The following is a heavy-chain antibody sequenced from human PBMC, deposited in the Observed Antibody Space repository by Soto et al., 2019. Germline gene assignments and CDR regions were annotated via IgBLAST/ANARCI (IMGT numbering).Heavy chain of an antibody. J-gene: IGHJ3*02. CDR3: ARDYYGGNSRDAFDI. CDR2: IYHSGST. CDR1: GGSISSSNW. D-gene: IGHD4-17*01. V-gene: IGHV4-4*02. Sequence: PWETLSLTCAVSGGSISSSNWWSWVRQPPGKGLEWIGEIYHSGSTNYNPSLKSRVTISVDKSKNQFSLKLSSVTAADTAVYYCARDYYGGNSRDAFDIWGQGTMVTVSS.